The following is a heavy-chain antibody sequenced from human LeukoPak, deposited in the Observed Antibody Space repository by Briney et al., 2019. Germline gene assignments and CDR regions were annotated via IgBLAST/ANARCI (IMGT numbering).Heavy chain of an antibody. Sequence: SETLSLTCAVYGGSFSGYYWSWIRQPPGKGLEWIGEINHSGSTNYNPSLKSRVTISVDTSKNQFSLKLSSVTAADTAVYYCATGGAYCSGGSCYLFDYWGQGTLVTVSS. J-gene: IGHJ4*02. CDR1: GGSFSGYY. CDR3: ATGGAYCSGGSCYLFDY. D-gene: IGHD2-15*01. CDR2: INHSGST. V-gene: IGHV4-34*01.